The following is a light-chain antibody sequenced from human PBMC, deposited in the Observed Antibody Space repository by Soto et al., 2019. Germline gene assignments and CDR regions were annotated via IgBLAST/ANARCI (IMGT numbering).Light chain of an antibody. V-gene: IGKV1-5*03. J-gene: IGKJ1*01. CDR2: KAS. Sequence: DIQMTQSLSTRSGSVGDGVTITCRASQTISGWLAGYQQKPVNAPKLLIYKASTLKSGVQSRCSGSASGTEFSLTISRLKSDDFATYHCQHFNSYREAFVQGTKVELK. CDR1: QTISGW. CDR3: QHFNSYREA.